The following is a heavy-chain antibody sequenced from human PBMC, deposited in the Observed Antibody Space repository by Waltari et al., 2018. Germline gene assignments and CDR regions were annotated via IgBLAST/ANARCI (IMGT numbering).Heavy chain of an antibody. CDR2: INGNSGST. CDR3: ATRDRYYSGSYLNDY. D-gene: IGHD3-22*01. J-gene: IGHJ4*02. Sequence: QVQLQESGPGLVKPSETLSLTCAVSGGSFSSYWWSWIRRPPGKGLEWIGEINGNSGSTNYNPSLKSRVTISKDASKNQFSLKLSSVTAADTAVYYCATRDRYYSGSYLNDYWGQGVLVTVSS. CDR1: GGSFSSYW. V-gene: IGHV4-59*12.